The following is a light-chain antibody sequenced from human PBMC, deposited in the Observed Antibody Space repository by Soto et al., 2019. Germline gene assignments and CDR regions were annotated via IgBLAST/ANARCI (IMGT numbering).Light chain of an antibody. Sequence: IVXTXXXXXXAVXXGERXTINCKSSQSVLFSSNNKNYXAWYRQKPGQPPKLLIYWASIRESXVXXXXXXXXXXXXXXXXXXSLQAEDVAVYYCQQYYSTPPYTFGQGTKLXXK. V-gene: IGKV4-1*01. CDR2: WAS. J-gene: IGKJ2*01. CDR3: QQYYSTPPYT. CDR1: QSVLFSSNNKNY.